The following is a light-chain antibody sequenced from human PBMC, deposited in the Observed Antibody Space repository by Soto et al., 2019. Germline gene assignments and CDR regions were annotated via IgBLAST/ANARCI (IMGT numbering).Light chain of an antibody. Sequence: QSVLTQPPSVSEAPRQRVTISCSGSSSNIGNNAVNWYQHLPGKTPRLLIYYDDLLPSGVSDRFSGSKSGASASLAIGGLQSEDEADYYCAAWDDSLNGVVFGGGTKVTVL. J-gene: IGLJ2*01. CDR3: AAWDDSLNGVV. CDR1: SSNIGNNA. CDR2: YDD. V-gene: IGLV1-36*01.